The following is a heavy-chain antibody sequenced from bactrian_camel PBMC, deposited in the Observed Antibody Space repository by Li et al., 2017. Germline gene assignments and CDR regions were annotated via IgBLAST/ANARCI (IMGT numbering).Heavy chain of an antibody. CDR1: GFTFSGYA. V-gene: IGHV3S40*01. Sequence: VQLVESGGGLVQPGESLRLSCAASGFTFSGYAIAWVRQAPGKGLEWVSGITAGGDAYYADSLKGRFTISRDNAKNTVYLQLNSLKIDDTAMYYCANLDGHYWGQGTQVTVS. J-gene: IGHJ4*01. CDR3: ANLDGHY. CDR2: ITAGGDA.